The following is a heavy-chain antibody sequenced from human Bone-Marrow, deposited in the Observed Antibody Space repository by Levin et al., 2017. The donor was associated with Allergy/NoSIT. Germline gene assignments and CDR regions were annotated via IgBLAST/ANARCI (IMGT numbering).Heavy chain of an antibody. J-gene: IGHJ4*02. CDR1: GFTFSRYD. CDR3: ARVVGGFWSGYIDN. D-gene: IGHD3-3*01. V-gene: IGHV3-13*01. Sequence: PGGSLRLSCTASGFTFSRYDMHWVRQATGEGLEWVSAVGTAGDTYYPDSVKGRFTVSRENAKNSLYLQMNSLSAGDTAVYYCARVVGGFWSGYIDNWGRGTPVTVSS. CDR2: VGTAGDT.